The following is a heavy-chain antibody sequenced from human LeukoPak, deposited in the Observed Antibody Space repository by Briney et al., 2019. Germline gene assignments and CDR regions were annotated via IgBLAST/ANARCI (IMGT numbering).Heavy chain of an antibody. Sequence: PSETLSLTCTVSGGSISSYYWSWIRQPPGKGLEWIGSIYFSGSTNYNPSLKSRVTISVDTSKKQFSLKLISLTAADTAKYYCARDYCSSTGCHAAKNWFDPWGQGTLVTVSS. D-gene: IGHD2-2*01. V-gene: IGHV4-59*01. CDR1: GGSISSYY. CDR3: ARDYCSSTGCHAAKNWFDP. CDR2: IYFSGST. J-gene: IGHJ5*02.